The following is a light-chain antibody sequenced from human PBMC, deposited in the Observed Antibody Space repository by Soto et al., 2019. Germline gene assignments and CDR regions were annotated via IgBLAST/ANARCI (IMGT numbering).Light chain of an antibody. CDR3: HQYHNFPRT. CDR2: KAS. V-gene: IGKV1-5*03. CDR1: QSINGW. J-gene: IGKJ1*01. Sequence: DIQLTQSPSTLSASVGDRVTITCRASQSINGWLAWYQQKPGQAPNLLIYKASTLESGVPSRFSGSGSGTEFTPTVSSLQPGDFATYYCHQYHNFPRTFGQGTKVDIK.